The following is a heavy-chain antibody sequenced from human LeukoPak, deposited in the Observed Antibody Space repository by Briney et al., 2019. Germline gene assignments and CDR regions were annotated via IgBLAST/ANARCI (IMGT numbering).Heavy chain of an antibody. Sequence: GGSLRLSCSASGLVFSIYTMYWVRQTPGKGPEYVSTISGSGNGFSIYYADSVKGRFTIPRDESKSILYLQMNGLRSEDTAVYYCVKDFGRVRGTPDSWGQGTLVTVSS. CDR3: VKDFGRVRGTPDS. D-gene: IGHD3-16*01. CDR2: ISGSGNGFSI. CDR1: GLVFSIYT. V-gene: IGHV3-64D*06. J-gene: IGHJ4*02.